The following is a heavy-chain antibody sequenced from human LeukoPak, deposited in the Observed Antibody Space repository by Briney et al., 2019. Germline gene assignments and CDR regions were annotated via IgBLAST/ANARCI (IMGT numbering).Heavy chain of an antibody. CDR1: GGSICSYY. J-gene: IGHJ4*02. V-gene: IGHV4-59*01. Sequence: SETLSLTCTVSGGSICSYYWSWIRQPPGKGLEWIGYIYYSGSTNYNPSLKSRVTISVDTSKNQFSLKLSSVTAADTAVYYCARPTVTTIGGFVYWGQGTLVTVSS. CDR2: IYYSGST. CDR3: ARPTVTTIGGFVY. D-gene: IGHD4-11*01.